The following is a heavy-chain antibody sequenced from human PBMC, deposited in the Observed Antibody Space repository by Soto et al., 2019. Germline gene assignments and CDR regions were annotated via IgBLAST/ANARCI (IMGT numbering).Heavy chain of an antibody. Sequence: SQTLSLTCAISGDSVSRNSAAWNWIRQSPSRGLEWLGRTYYRSKWYNDYAVSVKSRITINPDTSKNQFSLQLNSVTPEDTAVYYCARGVLGYYDFWSGFFLTSNWFDPWGQGTLVTVSS. D-gene: IGHD3-3*01. CDR1: GDSVSRNSAA. CDR2: TYYRSKWYN. J-gene: IGHJ5*02. V-gene: IGHV6-1*01. CDR3: ARGVLGYYDFWSGFFLTSNWFDP.